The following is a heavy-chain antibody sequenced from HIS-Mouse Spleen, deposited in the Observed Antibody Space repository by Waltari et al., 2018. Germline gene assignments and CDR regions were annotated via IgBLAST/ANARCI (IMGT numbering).Heavy chain of an antibody. Sequence: QLQLQESGPGLVKPSETLSLTCTVPGGSISSSSYYWCWIRQPPGKGLEWIGSIYYSGSTYYNPSLKSRVNISVDTSKNQFSLKLSSVTAADTAVYYCAREIPYSSSWYDWYFDLWGRGTLVTVSS. J-gene: IGHJ2*01. CDR2: IYYSGST. D-gene: IGHD6-13*01. CDR3: AREIPYSSSWYDWYFDL. V-gene: IGHV4-39*07. CDR1: GGSISSSSYY.